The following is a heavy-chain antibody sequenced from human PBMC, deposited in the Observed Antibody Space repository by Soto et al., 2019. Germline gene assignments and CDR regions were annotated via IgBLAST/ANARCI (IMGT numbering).Heavy chain of an antibody. CDR3: ARHRYANGWYLDY. J-gene: IGHJ4*02. D-gene: IGHD6-19*01. CDR1: GGHFDSDA. CDR2: ISGSGTTT. V-gene: IGHV3-48*02. Sequence: XRLSFSASGGHFDSDAMNWVRQAPGRGLQWLSYISGSGTTTYYGDSVKGRFTISRDNAKNSLYLQMNGLRDEDTAVYFCARHRYANGWYLDYWGQGTLVTVSS.